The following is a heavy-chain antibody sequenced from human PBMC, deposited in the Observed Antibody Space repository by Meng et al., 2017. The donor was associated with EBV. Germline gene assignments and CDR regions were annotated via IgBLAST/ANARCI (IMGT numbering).Heavy chain of an antibody. Sequence: QGQLVQAGAGVKKPGSSVRVSCKASGGTFSSYAISWVRQAPGQGLEWMGGIIPIFGTANYAQKFQGRVTITADKSTSTAYMELSSLRSEDTAVYYCARAEIAAAGRLDYWGQGTLVTVSS. CDR3: ARAEIAAAGRLDY. D-gene: IGHD6-13*01. CDR2: IIPIFGTA. V-gene: IGHV1-69*06. CDR1: GGTFSSYA. J-gene: IGHJ4*02.